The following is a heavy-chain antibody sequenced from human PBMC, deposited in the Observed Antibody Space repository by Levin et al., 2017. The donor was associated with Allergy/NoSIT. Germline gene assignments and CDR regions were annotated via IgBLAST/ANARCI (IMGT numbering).Heavy chain of an antibody. V-gene: IGHV3-9*01. Sequence: GGSLRLSCAASGFTFDDYAMHWVRQAPGKGLEWVSGISWNSGSIGYADSVKGRFTISRDNAKNSLYLQMNSLRAEDTALYYCAKDSGSGYNDRYYGMDVWGQGTTVTVSS. CDR2: ISWNSGSI. CDR3: AKDSGSGYNDRYYGMDV. D-gene: IGHD5-18*01. J-gene: IGHJ6*02. CDR1: GFTFDDYA.